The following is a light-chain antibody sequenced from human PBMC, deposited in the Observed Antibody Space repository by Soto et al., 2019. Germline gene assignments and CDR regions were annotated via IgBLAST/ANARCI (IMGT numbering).Light chain of an antibody. CDR3: QQRSNWPYT. CDR1: QSVSNF. J-gene: IGKJ2*01. V-gene: IGKV3-11*01. Sequence: EVVLTQSPVALSLSPGARVTLSCRASQSVSNFLAWYQQKPGQPPRLLIYDASNGASGIPARFSGSGSGTDFTLTISCLEPEDFAVYYCQQRSNWPYTFGQGTKLEIK. CDR2: DAS.